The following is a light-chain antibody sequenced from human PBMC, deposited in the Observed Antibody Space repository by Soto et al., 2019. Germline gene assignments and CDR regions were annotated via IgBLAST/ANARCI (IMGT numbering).Light chain of an antibody. Sequence: EIVLTQSPGTLSLSPGGRATLSCRASQRVTSTFLAWYQHKIGQAPRLLIYGASSRATGIPYRVSGSGSGTDFTLTISSLEPEDSAVYYCQQYSSSPPTFGQGTKVEIK. CDR1: QRVTSTF. CDR3: QQYSSSPPT. J-gene: IGKJ1*01. CDR2: GAS. V-gene: IGKV3-20*01.